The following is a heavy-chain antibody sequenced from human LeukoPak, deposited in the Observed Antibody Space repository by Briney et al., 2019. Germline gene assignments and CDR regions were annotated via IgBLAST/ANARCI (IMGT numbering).Heavy chain of an antibody. D-gene: IGHD3-22*01. V-gene: IGHV4-39*07. Sequence: SETLSLTCTVSGGSISSSSYYWGWIRQPPGKGLEWIGSIYYSGSTYYNPSLKSRVTISVGTSKNQFSLKLSSVTAADTAVYYCARNYYDSSGPSFDYWGQGTLVAVSS. CDR2: IYYSGST. CDR3: ARNYYDSSGPSFDY. J-gene: IGHJ4*02. CDR1: GGSISSSSYY.